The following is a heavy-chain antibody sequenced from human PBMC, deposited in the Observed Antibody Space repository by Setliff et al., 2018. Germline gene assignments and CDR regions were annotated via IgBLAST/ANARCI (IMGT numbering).Heavy chain of an antibody. V-gene: IGHV3-13*03. J-gene: IGHJ6*03. CDR2: IGTVGDT. CDR3: GRGSNISTNYIDV. Sequence: GGSLRLSCVPCGFSFSNYDMHWVRLGTGKGLEWVSTIGTVGDTYYPGSVKVQFTISRENAKNSLYLQMNSLRDEDTAVYYCGRGSNISTNYIDVWGKGTTVTVSS. D-gene: IGHD3-9*01. CDR1: GFSFSNYD.